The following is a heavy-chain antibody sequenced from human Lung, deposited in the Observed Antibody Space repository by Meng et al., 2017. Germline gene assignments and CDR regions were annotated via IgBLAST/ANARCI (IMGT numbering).Heavy chain of an antibody. CDR2: IYYSGTT. V-gene: IGHV4-39*01. J-gene: IGHJ4*02. D-gene: IGHD5-24*01. CDR1: GGSTTSTSYY. CDR3: ARQVNSDGYPRYFDF. Sequence: QLQLQESGPGLVKPSETLSPTCTVAGGSTTSTSYYWDWIRQSPAKGLEWIGYIYYSGTTYYNPSLKSRATISEDTAENQFSLNLSSVTAADTAVYYCARQVNSDGYPRYFDFWGQGTLVTVSS.